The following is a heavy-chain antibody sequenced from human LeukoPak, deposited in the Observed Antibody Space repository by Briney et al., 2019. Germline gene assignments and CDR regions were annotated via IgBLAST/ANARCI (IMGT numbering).Heavy chain of an antibody. CDR3: AKDHNSGWYFFDN. Sequence: TGGSLRLSCAASGFTFEDYGMHWVRHVPGRGLEWVSSITWNSESIGYADSVKGRFTVSRDNAKNSLYLQMNSLRTEDTGLYFCAKDHNSGWYFFDNWGQGTLVTVSS. J-gene: IGHJ4*02. CDR1: GFTFEDYG. D-gene: IGHD6-19*01. CDR2: ITWNSESI. V-gene: IGHV3-9*01.